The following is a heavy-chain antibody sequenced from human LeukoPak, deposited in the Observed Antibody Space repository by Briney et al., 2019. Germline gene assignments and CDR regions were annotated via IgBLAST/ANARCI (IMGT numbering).Heavy chain of an antibody. D-gene: IGHD3/OR15-3a*01. CDR2: INHSGST. Sequence: PSETLSLTCAVYGGSFSGYYGSWIRQPPGKGLEWIGEINHSGSTNYNPSLKSRVTISVDTSKNQFSLKLSSVTAADTAVYYCARGRYFWTYWGQGTLVTVSS. V-gene: IGHV4-34*01. J-gene: IGHJ4*02. CDR3: ARGRYFWTY. CDR1: GGSFSGYY.